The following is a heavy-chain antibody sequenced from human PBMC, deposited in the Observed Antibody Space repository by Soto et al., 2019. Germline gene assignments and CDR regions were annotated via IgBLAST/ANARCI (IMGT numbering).Heavy chain of an antibody. D-gene: IGHD4-17*01. CDR1: GYTFTSYG. CDR3: ARDQGTDYGGNSHYYYGMDV. Sequence: QVQLVQSGAEVKKPGASVKVSCKASGYTFTSYGISWVRQAPGQGLEWMGWISAYNGNTNYAQKLQRRVTMTTDKSTSTAYMELRILRSDDTAVYYCARDQGTDYGGNSHYYYGMDVWGQGTTVTVSS. V-gene: IGHV1-18*04. J-gene: IGHJ6*02. CDR2: ISAYNGNT.